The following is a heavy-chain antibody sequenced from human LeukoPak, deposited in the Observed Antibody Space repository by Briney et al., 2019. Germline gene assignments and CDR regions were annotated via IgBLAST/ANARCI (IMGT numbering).Heavy chain of an antibody. CDR3: ARDQKGRTYYDILTGYYHLYYYGMDV. V-gene: IGHV1-46*01. D-gene: IGHD3-9*01. CDR2: INPSGGST. Sequence: ASVKVSCKASGYTFTSYYMHWVRQAPGQGLEWMRIINPSGGSTSYAQKFQGRVTMTRDTSTSTVYMELSSLRSEDTAVYYCARDQKGRTYYDILTGYYHLYYYGMDVWGQGTTVTVSS. CDR1: GYTFTSYY. J-gene: IGHJ6*02.